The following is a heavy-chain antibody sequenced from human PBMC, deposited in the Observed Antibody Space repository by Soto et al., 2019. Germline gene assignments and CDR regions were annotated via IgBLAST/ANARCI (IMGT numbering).Heavy chain of an antibody. CDR3: ARGRIAAADHNWFDP. V-gene: IGHV4-34*01. J-gene: IGHJ5*02. Sequence: LTCAVYGGSFSGYYWSWIRQPPGKGLEWIGEINHSGSTNYNPSLKSRVTISVDTSKNQFSLKLSSVTAADTAVYYCARGRIAAADHNWFDPWGQGTLVTVSS. D-gene: IGHD6-13*01. CDR1: GGSFSGYY. CDR2: INHSGST.